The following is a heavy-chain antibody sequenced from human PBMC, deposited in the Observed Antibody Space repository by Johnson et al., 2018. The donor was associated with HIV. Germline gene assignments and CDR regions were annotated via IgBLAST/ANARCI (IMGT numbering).Heavy chain of an antibody. J-gene: IGHJ3*02. D-gene: IGHD5-24*01. CDR1: GFTVSSNY. CDR2: IYSGGST. Sequence: VQLVESGGGLVQPGGSLRLSCAASGFTVSSNYMSWVRQAPGKGLEWVSVIYSGGSTYYADSMKGRFTISRDNSKNTLYLQMNSLRAEDTAVYYCARACRDGYTCDAFDIWGQGTMVTVSS. V-gene: IGHV3-66*01. CDR3: ARACRDGYTCDAFDI.